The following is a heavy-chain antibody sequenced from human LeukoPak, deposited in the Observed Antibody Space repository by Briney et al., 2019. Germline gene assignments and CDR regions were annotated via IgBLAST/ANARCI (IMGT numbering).Heavy chain of an antibody. CDR3: ARGPSIAARYDAFDI. CDR1: AFTFTSYE. CDR2: ISSSGNTI. J-gene: IGHJ3*02. Sequence: GGSLRLSCAASAFTFTSYELNWVRQAPGKGLEWVSYISSSGNTISYADSVKGRFTISRDNAKNSLYLQVISLRAEDTAVYYCARGPSIAARYDAFDIWGQGTMVTVSS. D-gene: IGHD6-6*01. V-gene: IGHV3-48*03.